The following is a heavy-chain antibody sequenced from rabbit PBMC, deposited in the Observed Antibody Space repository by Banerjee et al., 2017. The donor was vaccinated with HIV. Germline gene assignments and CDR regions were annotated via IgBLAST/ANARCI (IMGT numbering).Heavy chain of an antibody. V-gene: IGHV1S40*01. Sequence: QSLEESGGDLVKPGASLTLTCTASGLDFSSNYYMCWVRQAPGKGLEWIACIDTGSSGSTWYASWAEGQFTISKTSSTTVTLQMTSLTAADTATYFCASTTSTYGYYNLWGPGTLVTVS. CDR1: GLDFSSNYY. D-gene: IGHD1-1*01. J-gene: IGHJ4*01. CDR3: ASTTSTYGYYNL. CDR2: IDTGSSGST.